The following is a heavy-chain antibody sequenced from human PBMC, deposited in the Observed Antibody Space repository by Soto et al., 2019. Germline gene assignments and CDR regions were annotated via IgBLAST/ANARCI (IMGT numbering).Heavy chain of an antibody. V-gene: IGHV1-69*02. CDR3: AGDERGGQQLVPY. J-gene: IGHJ4*02. CDR2: IIPILGIA. CDR1: GGTFSSYT. Sequence: ASVKVSCKASGGTFSSYTISWVRQAPGQGLEWMGRIIPILGIANYAQKFQGRVTITADKSTSTAYMELGSLGSEDTAVYYCAGDERGGQQLVPYWGQGTLVTVSS. D-gene: IGHD6-13*01.